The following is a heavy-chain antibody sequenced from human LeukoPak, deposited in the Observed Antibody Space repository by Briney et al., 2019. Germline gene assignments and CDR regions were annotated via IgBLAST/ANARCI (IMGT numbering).Heavy chain of an antibody. Sequence: GGSLRLSCAASAITFGTYAMSWVRQAPGKGLECVSVISGGAGSTYYADSVKGRFTISRDNSKNTLYLQMNSLRAEDTAVYYCAKDKYNFWSGSNYYYMDVWGKGTTVTVSS. D-gene: IGHD3-3*01. V-gene: IGHV3-23*01. CDR2: ISGGAGST. J-gene: IGHJ6*03. CDR1: AITFGTYA. CDR3: AKDKYNFWSGSNYYYMDV.